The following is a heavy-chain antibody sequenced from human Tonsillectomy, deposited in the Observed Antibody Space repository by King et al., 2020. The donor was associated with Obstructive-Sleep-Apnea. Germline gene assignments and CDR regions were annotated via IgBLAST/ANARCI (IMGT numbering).Heavy chain of an antibody. CDR3: ARDIATVTTIWGVDY. CDR1: GFTFSTYA. CDR2: ISYDGSNK. J-gene: IGHJ4*02. V-gene: IGHV3-30*04. Sequence: VQLVESGGGVVQPGRSLRLSCAASGFTFSTYAMHWVRQAPGKGVGWVALISYDGSNKYYAVSVKGRFTISRDNSKNTVYLQMKRLRVEDTAVYYCARDIATVTTIWGVDYWGQGALVTVSS. D-gene: IGHD4-17*01.